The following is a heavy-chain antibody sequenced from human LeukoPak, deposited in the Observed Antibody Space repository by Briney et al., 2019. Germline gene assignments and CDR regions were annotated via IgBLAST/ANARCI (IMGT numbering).Heavy chain of an antibody. J-gene: IGHJ5*02. CDR3: ARGMDSSGYYEYRWFDP. CDR2: IYYSGYT. Sequence: SETLSLTCTVSGGSISSYYWSWIRQPPGKGLEYIGYIYYSGYTNYNPSLKSRVTISVDTSKNQFSLKLSSVTAADTAVYYCARGMDSSGYYEYRWFDPWGQGTLVTVSS. CDR1: GGSISSYY. V-gene: IGHV4-59*12. D-gene: IGHD3-22*01.